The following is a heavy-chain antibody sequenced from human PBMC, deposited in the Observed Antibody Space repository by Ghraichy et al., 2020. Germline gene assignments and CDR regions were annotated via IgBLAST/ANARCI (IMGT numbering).Heavy chain of an antibody. D-gene: IGHD1-1*01. J-gene: IGHJ3*02. CDR2: ISDHHGTDK. Sequence: GGSLRLSCAASGFTFSSYYMHWVRQAPGKGLEWVTLISDHHGTDKFYADSVRGRFTISRDNSKNTLYLEMNSLRAEDTGVYYCAREKMDWNDGSDAFDIWGQGPMVSVSS. CDR1: GFTFSSYY. CDR3: AREKMDWNDGSDAFDI. V-gene: IGHV3-30-3*01.